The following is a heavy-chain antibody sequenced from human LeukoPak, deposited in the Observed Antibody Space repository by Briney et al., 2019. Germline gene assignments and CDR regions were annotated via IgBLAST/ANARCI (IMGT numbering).Heavy chain of an antibody. CDR3: AREVDRSFGY. V-gene: IGHV3-7*01. CDR1: GFRFTGFW. J-gene: IGHJ4*02. CDR2: INQESTET. D-gene: IGHD2-15*01. Sequence: TGGSLRLSCAASGFRFTGFWMSWVRQAPGKGPEWVANINQESTETYYVDSVRGRFTISRDNAKNSLSLQMNSLRVEDTAVYYCAREVDRSFGYWGQGTLVTVSS.